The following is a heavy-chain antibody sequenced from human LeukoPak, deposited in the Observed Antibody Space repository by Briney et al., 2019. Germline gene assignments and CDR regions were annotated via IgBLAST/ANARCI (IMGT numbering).Heavy chain of an antibody. V-gene: IGHV3-30-3*01. CDR2: ISYDGSNK. Sequence: GRSLRLSCAASGFTFSSYAMHWVRQAPGKGLEWVAVISYDGSNKYYADSVKGRFTISRDNSKNSLYLQMSSLRVEDTAVYYCARSSPAIGVGLWGQGTLVTVSS. CDR3: ARSSPAIGVGL. CDR1: GFTFSSYA. D-gene: IGHD3-3*01. J-gene: IGHJ4*02.